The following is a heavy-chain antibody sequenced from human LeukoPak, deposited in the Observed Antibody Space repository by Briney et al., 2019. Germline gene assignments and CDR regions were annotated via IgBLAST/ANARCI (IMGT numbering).Heavy chain of an antibody. Sequence: SETLSLTCTVSGGSISNFFWSWIRQPAGKGLEWIGRIVTSGSTNYNPSLSNRVTMSIDTSKNQFSLKLSSVTAADTAVYYCARVKALRVRGNLMSDYLDSWGQGTLVTVSS. D-gene: IGHD3-10*01. CDR3: ARVKALRVRGNLMSDYLDS. V-gene: IGHV4-4*07. J-gene: IGHJ4*01. CDR1: GGSISNFF. CDR2: IVTSGST.